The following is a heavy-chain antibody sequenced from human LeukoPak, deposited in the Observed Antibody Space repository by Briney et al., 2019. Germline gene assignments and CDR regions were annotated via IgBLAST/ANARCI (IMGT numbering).Heavy chain of an antibody. Sequence: GESLKISCTGSGYIFNNYWIAWVRQMPGKGLEWMGIIYPGDSDTRYSPSFQGQVTISADKSISTAYLLWNSLEASDTAMYYCARLKGRASGGDYWGQGTLVTVSS. J-gene: IGHJ4*02. CDR3: ARLKGRASGGDY. V-gene: IGHV5-51*01. D-gene: IGHD1-14*01. CDR2: IYPGDSDT. CDR1: GYIFNNYW.